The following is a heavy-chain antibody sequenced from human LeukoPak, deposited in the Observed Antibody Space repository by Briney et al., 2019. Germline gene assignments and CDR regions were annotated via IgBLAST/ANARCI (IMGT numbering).Heavy chain of an antibody. CDR1: GYTFTDYY. CDR2: ISANIGGT. V-gene: IGHV1-2*02. Sequence: ASVKVSCKASGYTFTDYYIHWLRQAPGQGLEWMGWISANIGGTNYAQKFRGRVTMTKDTSISTAYMELSGLTSDDTAVYYSARDGSFDYWGQGTLVTVSS. D-gene: IGHD5-12*01. J-gene: IGHJ4*02. CDR3: ARDGSFDY.